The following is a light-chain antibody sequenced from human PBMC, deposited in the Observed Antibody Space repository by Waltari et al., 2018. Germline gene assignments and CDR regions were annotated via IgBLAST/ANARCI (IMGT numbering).Light chain of an antibody. CDR2: YDS. V-gene: IGLV3-21*04. J-gene: IGLJ3*02. CDR1: SLGTKT. Sequence: SYVLNQPPSVSVAPGKTARISCGGTSLGTKTVHWYQQKPGQAPVLVIHYDSGRPSGIPERFSGSTSGSTATLTIKWVEAGDEAEYFCQVWDFTQGVFGGGTKLTVL. CDR3: QVWDFTQGV.